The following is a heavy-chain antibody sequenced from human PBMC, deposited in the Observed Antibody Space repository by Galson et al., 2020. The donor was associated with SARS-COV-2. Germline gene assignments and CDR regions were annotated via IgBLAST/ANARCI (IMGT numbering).Heavy chain of an antibody. CDR3: AKSLSDIVSDWAFAFDS. CDR2: LNPGGGST. D-gene: IGHD5-12*01. V-gene: IGHV1-46*02. CDR1: GYTFNDYY. J-gene: IGHJ3*01. Sequence: GESLKISCKTSGYTFNDYYIHWVRQAPGQGLEWMGVLNPGGGSTNYARKFRGRVTVTGDTSTTTVYMELGSLRSEDTAVYYCAKSLSDIVSDWAFAFDSWGQGTMVTVSS.